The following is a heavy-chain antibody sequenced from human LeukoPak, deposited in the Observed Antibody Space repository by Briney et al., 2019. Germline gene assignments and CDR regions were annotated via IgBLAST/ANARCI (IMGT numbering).Heavy chain of an antibody. CDR3: AKDLSEDAFDI. CDR2: ISYDGSNK. CDR1: GFTFSSYG. V-gene: IGHV3-30*18. J-gene: IGHJ3*02. Sequence: GGSLRLSCAASGFTFSSYGMHWVRQAPGKGLGWVAVISYDGSNKYYADSVKGRFTISRDNSKNTLYLQMNSLRAEDTAVYYCAKDLSEDAFDIWGQGTMVTVSS.